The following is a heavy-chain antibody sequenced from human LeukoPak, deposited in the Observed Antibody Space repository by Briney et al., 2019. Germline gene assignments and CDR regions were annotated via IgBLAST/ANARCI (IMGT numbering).Heavy chain of an antibody. V-gene: IGHV4-59*08. J-gene: IGHJ3*02. D-gene: IGHD2-2*01. CDR3: ARHCSSTSCYSFEEPFDI. CDR2: LYNSGST. CDR1: GISVSGYY. Sequence: PSQTLSLTCIVSGISVSGYYWSWIRQPPGKGLEWIGYLYNSGSTNYNPSLKSRVTISVDTSKNQFSLNLNSVTAADTAVYYCARHCSSTSCYSFEEPFDIWGQGTMVAVSS.